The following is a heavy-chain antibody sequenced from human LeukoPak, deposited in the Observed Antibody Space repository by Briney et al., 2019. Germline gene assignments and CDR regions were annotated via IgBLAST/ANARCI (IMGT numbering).Heavy chain of an antibody. CDR3: AKSEPCGGDCYDFDY. Sequence: PGGSLRLSCVASGFTFSSYAMSWVRQAPGKGLEWVSAISGSGGSTYYADSVKGRFTISRDNSKNTLYLQMNSLRAEDTAVYYCAKSEPCGGDCYDFDYWGQGTLVTVSS. D-gene: IGHD2-21*02. CDR1: GFTFSSYA. V-gene: IGHV3-23*01. J-gene: IGHJ4*02. CDR2: ISGSGGST.